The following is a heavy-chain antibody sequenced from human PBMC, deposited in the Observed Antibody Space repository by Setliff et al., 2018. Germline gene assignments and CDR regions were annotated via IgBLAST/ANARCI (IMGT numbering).Heavy chain of an antibody. J-gene: IGHJ4*02. Sequence: ASVKVSCKASGYTFAGYYMHWVRQAPGQGLEWMGWINNYSFKTTYPQKFLDRVTMTTDTSATTAYMELRGLRSDDTAVYYCLRLVRYCSRTSCQRTSGDEVWGQGTLVTVSS. D-gene: IGHD2-8*01. V-gene: IGHV1-18*04. CDR1: GYTFAGYY. CDR2: INNYSFKT. CDR3: LRLVRYCSRTSCQRTSGDEV.